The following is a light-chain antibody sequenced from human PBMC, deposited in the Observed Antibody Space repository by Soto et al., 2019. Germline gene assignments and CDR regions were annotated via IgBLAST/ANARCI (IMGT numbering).Light chain of an antibody. CDR3: EQAASFPIT. J-gene: IGKJ5*01. CDR1: PSVTNY. V-gene: IGKV3-11*01. CDR2: GTY. Sequence: VGLTQSPATLSLSRGERATRSCRASPSVTNYLAWYQQKPGQAPSLLIYGTYNRATGIPDRFSGSGSGTDFTLTISRLEPEDFATYYCEQAASFPITLGQGTRLEIK.